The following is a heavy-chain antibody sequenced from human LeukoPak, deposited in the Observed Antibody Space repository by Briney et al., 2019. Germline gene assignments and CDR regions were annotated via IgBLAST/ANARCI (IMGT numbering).Heavy chain of an antibody. CDR1: GYTFTNYF. CDR2: INPSGGGT. D-gene: IGHD2/OR15-2a*01. J-gene: IGHJ4*02. CDR3: ARGQNKCLGH. Sequence: ASVKVSCKASGYTFTNYFMHWVRQAPGQGLEWMGVINPSGGGTTYAQRFQGRVTMTRDTSTGTVHMELSSLRSEDTAVYCARGQNKCLGHWGQGTLVTVSS. V-gene: IGHV1-46*01.